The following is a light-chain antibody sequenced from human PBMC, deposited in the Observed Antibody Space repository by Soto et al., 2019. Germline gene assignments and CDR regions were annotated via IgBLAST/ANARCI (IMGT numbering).Light chain of an antibody. CDR1: QSVSRY. Sequence: EVVRTQSPATLSVSPGDRATLSGRASQSVSRYLAWYQQKPGQAPRLLIYDASNRATGIPARFSGSGSGTEFTLTISSLQSEDFAVYYCQQYVHWPPRTFGQGTKV. V-gene: IGKV3D-15*01. J-gene: IGKJ1*01. CDR3: QQYVHWPPRT. CDR2: DAS.